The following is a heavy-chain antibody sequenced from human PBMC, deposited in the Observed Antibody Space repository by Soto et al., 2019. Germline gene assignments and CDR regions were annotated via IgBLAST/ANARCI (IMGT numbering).Heavy chain of an antibody. V-gene: IGHV4-4*02. Sequence: SETLSLTCAVSGGSISSSNWWSWVRQPPGKGLEWIGEIYHSGSTNYNPSLKSRVTISVDKSKNQVSLKLSSVTAADTAVYYCARSNLWNYGDVWGSYLPGDWFDPWGQGTLVTVSS. CDR3: ARSNLWNYGDVWGSYLPGDWFDP. J-gene: IGHJ5*02. CDR2: IYHSGST. D-gene: IGHD3-16*02. CDR1: GGSISSSNW.